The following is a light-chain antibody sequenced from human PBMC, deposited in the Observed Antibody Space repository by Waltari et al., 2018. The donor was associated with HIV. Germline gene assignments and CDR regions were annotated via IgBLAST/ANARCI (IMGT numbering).Light chain of an antibody. J-gene: IGLJ1*01. CDR1: SRDGGRYNY. CDR3: SSYTSNSRV. V-gene: IGLV2-14*03. CDR2: DVT. Sequence: QSALTQPASVSASRGPSITLSCPGTSRDGGRYNYVPWYQHHPGKAPKLMFYDVTNRPSGVSNRFSGSKSGNTASLTISGLQAEDEADYYCSSYTSNSRVFGTGPKVTVL.